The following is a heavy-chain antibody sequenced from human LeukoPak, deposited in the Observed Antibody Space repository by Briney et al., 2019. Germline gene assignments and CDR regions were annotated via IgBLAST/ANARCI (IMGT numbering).Heavy chain of an antibody. CDR1: GFTLSSYW. CDR3: ARARGSGRSWYFDR. Sequence: PGGSLGLSCAASGFTLSSYWMSWVRQAPGKGLEWVASVKQDGSDKYYVDSVKGRFTISRDNAKNSLYVQMNSLRAEDTAVYYCARARGSGRSWYFDRWGRGTVVTVSS. D-gene: IGHD3-3*01. V-gene: IGHV3-7*04. J-gene: IGHJ2*01. CDR2: VKQDGSDK.